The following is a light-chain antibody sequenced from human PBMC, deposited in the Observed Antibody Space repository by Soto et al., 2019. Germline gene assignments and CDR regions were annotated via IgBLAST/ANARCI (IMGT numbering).Light chain of an antibody. Sequence: ENVLTQSPGTLSLSPGERATLSCRASQSVRSNYVAWYQQKPGQAPRLLISGASSRATGIPDRFSGSGSGADLTLTISRLEPEDFALYYCQQYGSSPITFGQGTRLDIK. V-gene: IGKV3-20*01. CDR2: GAS. CDR3: QQYGSSPIT. CDR1: QSVRSNY. J-gene: IGKJ5*01.